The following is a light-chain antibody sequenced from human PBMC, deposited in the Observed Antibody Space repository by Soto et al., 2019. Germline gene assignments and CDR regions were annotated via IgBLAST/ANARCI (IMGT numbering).Light chain of an antibody. CDR3: QQYHIYSGT. CDR2: KAS. V-gene: IGKV1-5*03. J-gene: IGKJ1*01. CDR1: QTIDSW. Sequence: IQMTQSASPLSVSLGDRVTLTCRASQTIDSWLAWYQQRQGKPPNLLIYKASTLASGVPSRFSGSGYGTEVNLTINSLQTDDFATYYCQQYHIYSGTFGQGTKVDIK.